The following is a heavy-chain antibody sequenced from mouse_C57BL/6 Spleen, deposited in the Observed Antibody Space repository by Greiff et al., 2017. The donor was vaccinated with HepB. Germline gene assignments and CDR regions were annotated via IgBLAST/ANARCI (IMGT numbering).Heavy chain of an antibody. J-gene: IGHJ3*01. CDR1: GYTFTDYE. Sequence: QVQLKQSGAELVRPGASVTLSCKASGYTFTDYEMHWVKQTPVHGLEWIGAIDPETGGTAYNQKFKGKAILTADKSSSTAYMELRSLTSEDSAVYYCTRGAPYLLLEEGFAYWGQGTLVTVSA. D-gene: IGHD1-1*01. V-gene: IGHV1-15*01. CDR3: TRGAPYLLLEEGFAY. CDR2: IDPETGGT.